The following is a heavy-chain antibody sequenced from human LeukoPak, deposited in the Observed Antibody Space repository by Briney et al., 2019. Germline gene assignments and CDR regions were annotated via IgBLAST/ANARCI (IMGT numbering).Heavy chain of an antibody. J-gene: IGHJ4*02. CDR2: IKSKDVGGTA. CDR1: GFIFSDKW. Sequence: GGALRLSCAASGFIFSDKWMAWVRQAPGRGLERVARIKSKDVGGTAANAAPVEGRFTISRDDSKNTLYLQMNSLKTEDTAVYYCTTTQYSDSSLRYWGQGTLVTVSS. D-gene: IGHD1-26*01. V-gene: IGHV3-15*01. CDR3: TTTQYSDSSLRY.